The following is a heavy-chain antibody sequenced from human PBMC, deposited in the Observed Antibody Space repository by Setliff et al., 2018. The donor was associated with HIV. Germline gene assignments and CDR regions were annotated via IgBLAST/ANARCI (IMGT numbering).Heavy chain of an antibody. CDR1: GGSISSGSYY. CDR2: IYTSGST. CDR3: ARAYDYSNYFHYYMDV. V-gene: IGHV4-61*09. Sequence: SETLSLTCTVSGGSISSGSYYWSWIRQPAGKGLEWIGHIYTSGSTNYNPSLKSRVTISVDTSKNQFSLKLSSVTAADTAVYYCARAYDYSNYFHYYMDVWGQGTMVTVSS. D-gene: IGHD4-4*01. J-gene: IGHJ6*03.